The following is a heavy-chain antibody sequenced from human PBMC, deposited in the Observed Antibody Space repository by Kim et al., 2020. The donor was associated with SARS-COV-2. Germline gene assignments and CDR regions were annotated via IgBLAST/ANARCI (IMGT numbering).Heavy chain of an antibody. V-gene: IGHV1-2*02. J-gene: IGHJ6*02. Sequence: AQKFQGRVTMTRDTSISTAYMELSRLRSDDTAVYYCARRYRHYYYYGMDVWGQGTTVTVSS. CDR3: ARRYRHYYYYGMDV. D-gene: IGHD1-1*01.